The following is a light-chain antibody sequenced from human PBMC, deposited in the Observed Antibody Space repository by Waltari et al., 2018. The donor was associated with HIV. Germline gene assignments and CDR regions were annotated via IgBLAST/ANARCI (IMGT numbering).Light chain of an antibody. V-gene: IGKV1-33*01. J-gene: IGKJ5*01. CDR1: QDISNY. Sequence: DIQMTQSPSSLSASVGDRVTITCQASQDISNYLNWYQHKPGKAPKLLIYDTSNLEAGVPSRFRGSGSETDFTFTISSLQPEDFATYYCQQYNILPITFGQGTRLEIK. CDR3: QQYNILPIT. CDR2: DTS.